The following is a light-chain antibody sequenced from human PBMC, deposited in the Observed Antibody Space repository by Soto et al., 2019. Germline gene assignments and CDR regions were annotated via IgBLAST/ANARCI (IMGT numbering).Light chain of an antibody. CDR1: QSVSSSY. V-gene: IGKV3-20*01. CDR3: QQYGSSPQT. CDR2: GAS. J-gene: IGKJ1*01. Sequence: EIVLTQSPGTLSLSPGERATLSCRASQSVSSSYLAWYQQKPGQAPRLLIYGASNRATGIPDRFSGSGSGTDFTLTISRLEPEDFAVYYCQQYGSSPQTVGQGTKVDIK.